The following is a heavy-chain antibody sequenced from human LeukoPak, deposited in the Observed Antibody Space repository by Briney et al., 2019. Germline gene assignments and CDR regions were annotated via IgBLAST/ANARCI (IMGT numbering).Heavy chain of an antibody. J-gene: IGHJ4*02. Sequence: GGALRLSCAASGFTVSSNYMSWIRQAPGKRLEWVSYISSSGSTIYYADFVKGRVTLSRDNAKNSLYLQMNSLRAEDTAVYYCAREEGYCSSTSCYYYFDYWGQGTLVTVSS. D-gene: IGHD2-2*01. CDR1: GFTVSSNY. CDR2: ISSSGSTI. V-gene: IGHV3-11*01. CDR3: AREEGYCSSTSCYYYFDY.